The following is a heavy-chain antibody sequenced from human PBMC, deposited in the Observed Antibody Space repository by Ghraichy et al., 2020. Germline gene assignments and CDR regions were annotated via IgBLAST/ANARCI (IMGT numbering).Heavy chain of an antibody. V-gene: IGHV3-30*04. CDR2: ISSTETYK. D-gene: IGHD2/OR15-2a*01. J-gene: IGHJ4*02. Sequence: GGSLRLSCSASGFTFSRISMHWVRQAPGKGLEWVASISSTETYKYYADSVKDRFSVSRDNSKNTLYLQMNSLRTEDTAAYYFAKDNNHYLFDYWGQGTLVTVSS. CDR3: AKDNNHYLFDY. CDR1: GFTFSRIS.